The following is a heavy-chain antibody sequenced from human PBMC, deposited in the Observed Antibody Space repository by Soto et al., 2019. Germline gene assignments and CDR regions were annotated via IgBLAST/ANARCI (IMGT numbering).Heavy chain of an antibody. CDR3: ARGGAELERPNSYYYYGMDV. CDR2: IWYDGSNK. D-gene: IGHD1-1*01. V-gene: IGHV3-33*08. Sequence: VQLLESGGGLVQPGGSLRLSCAASGFTFSSYAMNWVRQTPGKGLEWVAVIWYDGSNKYYADSVKGRFTISRDNSKNTLYLQMNSLRAEDTAVYYCARGGAELERPNSYYYYGMDVWGQGTTVTVSS. J-gene: IGHJ6*02. CDR1: GFTFSSYA.